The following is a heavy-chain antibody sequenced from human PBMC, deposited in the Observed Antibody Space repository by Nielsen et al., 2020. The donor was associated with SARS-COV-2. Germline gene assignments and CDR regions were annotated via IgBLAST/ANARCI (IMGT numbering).Heavy chain of an antibody. V-gene: IGHV3-23*01. CDR3: AKDLEYTSGWYHY. D-gene: IGHD6-19*01. CDR2: IIGSGVST. CDR1: GFTFGSYA. J-gene: IGHJ4*02. Sequence: GGSLRLSCAASGFTFGSYAMGWVRQAPGKGLEWVATIIGSGVSTYYGDSVKGRFTISRDNSESTLYLQMNSLRAEDTAVYYCAKDLEYTSGWYHYWGQGTLVTVSS.